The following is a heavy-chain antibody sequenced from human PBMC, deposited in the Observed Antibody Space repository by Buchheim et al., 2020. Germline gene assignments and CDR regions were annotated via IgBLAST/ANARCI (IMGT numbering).Heavy chain of an antibody. CDR3: ARALDFDYGGNSYFDY. CDR2: LYTSGST. CDR1: GGSISSGSYY. Sequence: QVQLQESGPGLVKPSQTLSLTCTVSGGSISSGSYYWSWIRQPAGKGLEWIGRLYTSGSTNYNPSLKSRVTISVDTSKNQFSLKLSSVTAADTAVYYCARALDFDYGGNSYFDYWGQGTL. J-gene: IGHJ4*02. V-gene: IGHV4-61*02. D-gene: IGHD4-23*01.